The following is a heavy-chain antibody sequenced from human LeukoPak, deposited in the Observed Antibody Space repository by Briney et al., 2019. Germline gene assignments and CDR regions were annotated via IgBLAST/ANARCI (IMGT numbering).Heavy chain of an antibody. V-gene: IGHV3-23*01. Sequence: TGGSLRLSCAASGFTFSSYAMSWVRQAPGKGLEWVSAISGSGGSTNYADSVKGRFTISRDNSKNTLYLQMNSLRAEDTAVYYCAKDWDSAYTSVDYWGQGTLVTVSS. J-gene: IGHJ4*02. CDR1: GFTFSSYA. CDR3: AKDWDSAYTSVDY. CDR2: ISGSGGST. D-gene: IGHD5-18*01.